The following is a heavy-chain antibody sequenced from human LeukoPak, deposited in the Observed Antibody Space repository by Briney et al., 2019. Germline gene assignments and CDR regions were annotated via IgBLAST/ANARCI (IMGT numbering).Heavy chain of an antibody. J-gene: IGHJ4*02. V-gene: IGHV3-74*01. CDR2: INSDESTT. D-gene: IGHD5-18*01. Sequence: GGSLRLSCAASGFTFSNYWMHWVRQAPGEGLVWVSRINSDESTTTYADSAKGRFTISRDNAKNTLYLQMNSLRAEDTAVYYCARDPGTAMGRALDYWGQGTLVTVSS. CDR3: ARDPGTAMGRALDY. CDR1: GFTFSNYW.